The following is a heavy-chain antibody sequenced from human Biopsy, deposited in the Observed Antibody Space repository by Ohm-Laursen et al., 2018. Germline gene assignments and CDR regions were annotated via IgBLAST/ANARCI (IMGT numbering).Heavy chain of an antibody. J-gene: IGHJ4*02. V-gene: IGHV4-39*01. CDR3: ARIYFYGLGSSDYFFDS. CDR2: IFYSGTT. D-gene: IGHD3-10*01. CDR1: GDSIATFNYY. Sequence: PGTLSLTCSVSGDSIATFNYYWGWVRQPPGKGLEWLATIFYSGTTPFSRTLESRLTISQDTSSNQFSLRLKYVTAADTGVYYCARIYFYGLGSSDYFFDSWGQGTLVTVSS.